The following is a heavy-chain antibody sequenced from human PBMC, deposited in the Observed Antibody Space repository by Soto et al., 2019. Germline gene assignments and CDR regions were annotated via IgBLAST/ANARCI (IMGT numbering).Heavy chain of an antibody. J-gene: IGHJ5*02. CDR1: GASISSTYW. Sequence: QVQLRESGPGLVKPSGTLSLTCVVSGASISSTYWWSWVRQPPGKGLEWIGEIYHTGSTKYNPSHKRRVTISIDKSNNAFSPKLNSVTAADTAVYYCATLPPRIEVVVTPIPTWGQGILVTVSS. CDR3: ATLPPRIEVVVTPIPT. V-gene: IGHV4-4*02. D-gene: IGHD2-21*02. CDR2: IYHTGST.